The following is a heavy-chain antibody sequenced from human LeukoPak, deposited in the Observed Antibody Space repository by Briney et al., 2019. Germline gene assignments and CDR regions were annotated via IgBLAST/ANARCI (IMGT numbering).Heavy chain of an antibody. CDR1: RGSFSAYY. V-gene: IGHV4-34*01. CDR2: INHSGTT. Sequence: SETLPLTCAVYRGSFSAYYWSWVRQPPGRELEWIGEINHSGTTAYNPSLQSRVAMSLDTSKNQLSLKLNSVTAADTAVYYCAGDRLVHSYYYYYMDVWGKGTTVTVSS. D-gene: IGHD6-19*01. CDR3: AGDRLVHSYYYYYMDV. J-gene: IGHJ6*03.